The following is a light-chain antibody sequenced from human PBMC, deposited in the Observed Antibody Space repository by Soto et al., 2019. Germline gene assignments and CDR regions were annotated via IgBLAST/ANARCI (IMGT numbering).Light chain of an antibody. Sequence: IVLTESPSTLSFSPWEIATHSCRASQSVSSYFAWYQQQPGQAPRLLIYDASNRATGIPARFSGSGSGTDFTLTISSLEPEDFAVYYCQQRSYWLTFGEGTKVDIK. V-gene: IGKV3-11*01. CDR3: QQRSYWLT. J-gene: IGKJ4*01. CDR1: QSVSSY. CDR2: DAS.